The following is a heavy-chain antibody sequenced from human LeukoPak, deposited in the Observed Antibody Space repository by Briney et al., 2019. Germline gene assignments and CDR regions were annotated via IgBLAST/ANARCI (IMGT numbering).Heavy chain of an antibody. CDR2: ISSSSSYI. J-gene: IGHJ3*02. CDR1: GFTFSSYS. V-gene: IGHV3-21*04. Sequence: GGSLRLSCAAAGFTFSSYSMNWVRQAPGKGVEWVSSISSSSSYIYYADSVKGRFTISRDNSKNTLYLQMNSLRAEDTAVYYCATYYGDYDAFDIWGQGTMVTVSS. D-gene: IGHD4-17*01. CDR3: ATYYGDYDAFDI.